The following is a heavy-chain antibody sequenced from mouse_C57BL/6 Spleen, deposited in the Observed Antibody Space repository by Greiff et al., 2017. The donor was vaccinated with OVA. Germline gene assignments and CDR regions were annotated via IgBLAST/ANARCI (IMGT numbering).Heavy chain of an antibody. CDR1: GFTFSNYW. J-gene: IGHJ1*03. D-gene: IGHD2-5*01. CDR2: IRLKSDNYAT. V-gene: IGHV6-3*01. CDR3: TVPAYYSNRYWYFDV. Sequence: EVKLMESGGGLVQPGGSMKLSCVASGFTFSNYWMNWVRQSPEKGLEWVAQIRLKSDNYATHYAESVKGRFTISRDDSKSSVYLQMNNLRAEDTGIYYCTVPAYYSNRYWYFDVWGTGTTVTVSS.